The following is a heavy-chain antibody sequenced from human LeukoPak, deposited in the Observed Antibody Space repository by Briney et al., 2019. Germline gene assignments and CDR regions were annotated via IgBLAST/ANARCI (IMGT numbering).Heavy chain of an antibody. CDR3: AIGEGGDGYTWWDY. J-gene: IGHJ4*02. CDR1: GYTFTGYY. D-gene: IGHD5-24*01. V-gene: IGHV1-2*02. Sequence: ASVKVSCKTSGYTFTGYYMHWVRQAPGQGLEWMGWINPKSGGSNYAQKFQGRVTIARATSISTTYMELNRLTSDDTAVYYCAIGEGGDGYTWWDYWGQGTLVTVSS. CDR2: INPKSGGS.